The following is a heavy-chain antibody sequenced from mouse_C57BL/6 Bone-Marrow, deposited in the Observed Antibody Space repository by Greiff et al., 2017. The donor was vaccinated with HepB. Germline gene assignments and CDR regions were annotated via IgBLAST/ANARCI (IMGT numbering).Heavy chain of an antibody. J-gene: IGHJ1*03. CDR2: IHPNSGST. Sequence: QVQLKQPGAELVKPGASVKLSCKASGYTFTSYWMHWVKQRPGQGLEWIGMIHPNSGSTNYNEKFKSKATLTVDKSSSTAYMQLSSLTSEDSAVYYCAKGFTTVVASWYFDVWGTGTTVTVSS. D-gene: IGHD1-1*01. CDR1: GYTFTSYW. V-gene: IGHV1-64*01. CDR3: AKGFTTVVASWYFDV.